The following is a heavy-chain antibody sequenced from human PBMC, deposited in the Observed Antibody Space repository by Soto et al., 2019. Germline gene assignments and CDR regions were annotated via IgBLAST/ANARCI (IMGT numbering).Heavy chain of an antibody. Sequence: QVQLVQSGGEVKKPGASVKVSCKGFGYTFTSFAISWVRQAPGQGLEWMGWISASNGNTKYAQKFQDRVTMTTDTSTNTAYMELRSLRSDDTAVYYCARSYSSSWFTCDYWGQGTLVTVSS. V-gene: IGHV1-18*01. CDR3: ARSYSSSWFTCDY. J-gene: IGHJ4*02. CDR1: GYTFTSFA. D-gene: IGHD6-13*01. CDR2: ISASNGNT.